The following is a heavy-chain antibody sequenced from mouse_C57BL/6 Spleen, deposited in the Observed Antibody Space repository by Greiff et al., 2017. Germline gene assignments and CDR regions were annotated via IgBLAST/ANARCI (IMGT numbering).Heavy chain of an antibody. D-gene: IGHD4-1*01. CDR2: INPNNGGT. Sequence: VQLQQSGPELVKPGASVKMSCKASGYTFTDYNMHWVKQSHGKGLEWIGYINPNNGGTSYNQKFKGKATLTVKKSSSTAYMELRSLTSEDSAVYCCARSGTPYDSMDYWGQGTSVTVSS. V-gene: IGHV1-22*01. CDR1: GYTFTDYN. J-gene: IGHJ4*01. CDR3: ARSGTPYDSMDY.